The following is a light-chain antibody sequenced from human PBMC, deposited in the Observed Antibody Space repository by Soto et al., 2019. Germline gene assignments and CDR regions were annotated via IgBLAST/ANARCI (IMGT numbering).Light chain of an antibody. J-gene: IGKJ1*01. Sequence: DIQMTQSPSSLSASVGDRVTITCRASQSIAGYLHWYQQKPGKAPKVLIYASSSLQSGVPPRFSGSGSGTDFTFTISSLQPEDFATYYCQQTYSTPQTFGQGTQVEIK. CDR2: ASS. V-gene: IGKV1-39*01. CDR1: QSIAGY. CDR3: QQTYSTPQT.